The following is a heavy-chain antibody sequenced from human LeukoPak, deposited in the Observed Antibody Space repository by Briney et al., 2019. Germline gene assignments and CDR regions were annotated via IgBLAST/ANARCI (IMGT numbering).Heavy chain of an antibody. Sequence: GRSLRLSCAASGFTFSSYAMHWVRQAPGKGLEWVAVISYDGSNKYYADSVKGRFTISRDNSKNTLYLQMNSLRAEDTAVYYCAKIRMTTVTYWGQGTLVTVSS. D-gene: IGHD4-17*01. CDR1: GFTFSSYA. CDR3: AKIRMTTVTY. J-gene: IGHJ4*02. CDR2: ISYDGSNK. V-gene: IGHV3-30*07.